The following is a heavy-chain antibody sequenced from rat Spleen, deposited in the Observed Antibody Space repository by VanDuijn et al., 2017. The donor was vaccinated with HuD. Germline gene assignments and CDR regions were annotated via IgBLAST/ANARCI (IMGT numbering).Heavy chain of an antibody. CDR1: GFTFSTAW. CDR2: IKAKSNNYAT. J-gene: IGHJ2*01. Sequence: EVQVLESGGGLVQPGNSLKLSCATSGFTFSTAWMYWYRQFPEKRLEWVARIKAKSNNYATDYTESVKGRFTISRDDSKSSIYLQMKNLKEEDTAIYYCAYYYDGYYDYWGQGVMVTVSS. V-gene: IGHV6-6*01. CDR3: AYYYDGYYDY. D-gene: IGHD1-12*03.